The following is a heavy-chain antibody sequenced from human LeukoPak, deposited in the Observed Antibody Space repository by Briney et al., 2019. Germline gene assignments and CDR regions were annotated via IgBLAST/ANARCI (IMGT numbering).Heavy chain of an antibody. D-gene: IGHD3-22*01. V-gene: IGHV5-51*03. Sequence: GESLKISCKGSGYSFTSYWIGWVRQMPGKGLEWMGIIHPLDSTTLYTPSFQGQVTISADKSISTAYLQWSSLQPSDTAMYYCARRYYHSTEFDPWGQGTLVTVSS. CDR2: IHPLDSTT. CDR1: GYSFTSYW. CDR3: ARRYYHSTEFDP. J-gene: IGHJ5*02.